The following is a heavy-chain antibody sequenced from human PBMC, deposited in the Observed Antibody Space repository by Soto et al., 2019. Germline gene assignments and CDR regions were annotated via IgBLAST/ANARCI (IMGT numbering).Heavy chain of an antibody. V-gene: IGHV3-23*01. CDR3: AKNQERELPRVIDF. D-gene: IGHD1-7*01. Sequence: PGGSLRLSCATPGLTFSNYAMSWVRQAPGGGLEWVSSMSGSSSTTYYADSVRGRFTISRDRSKNTLYLQMSSLRAEDTALYYCAKNQERELPRVIDFWGQGTLVTVSP. CDR2: MSGSSSTT. J-gene: IGHJ4*02. CDR1: GLTFSNYA.